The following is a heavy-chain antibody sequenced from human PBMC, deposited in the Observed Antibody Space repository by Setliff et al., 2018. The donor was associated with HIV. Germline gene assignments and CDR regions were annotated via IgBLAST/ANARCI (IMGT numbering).Heavy chain of an antibody. D-gene: IGHD6-13*01. CDR1: GYTLTELS. CDR2: FDPEDGET. CDR3: ATDPGYSSTWYSESFQH. J-gene: IGHJ1*01. V-gene: IGHV1-24*01. Sequence: AAVKVSCKISGYTLTELSIHWVRQAPGKGLEWMANFDPEDGETFYAQKFQGRLTMTEDTSTDTAYMELSSLRSDDTAMYYCATDPGYSSTWYSESFQHWGQGTVVTVSS.